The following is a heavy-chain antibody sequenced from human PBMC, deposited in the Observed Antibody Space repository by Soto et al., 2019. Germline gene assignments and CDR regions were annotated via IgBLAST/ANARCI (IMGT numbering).Heavy chain of an antibody. V-gene: IGHV4-31*03. J-gene: IGHJ4*02. CDR2: IYYSGST. CDR3: ASGYYGSGSYDYYFDY. D-gene: IGHD3-10*01. Sequence: QVQLQESGPGLVKPSQTLSLTCTVSGGSISSGGYYWSWIRQHPGKGLEWIGYIYYSGSTYYNPSLKSRVTISVDTSKNQFSLKLSSVTAADTAVYYCASGYYGSGSYDYYFDYWGQGTLVTVSS. CDR1: GGSISSGGYY.